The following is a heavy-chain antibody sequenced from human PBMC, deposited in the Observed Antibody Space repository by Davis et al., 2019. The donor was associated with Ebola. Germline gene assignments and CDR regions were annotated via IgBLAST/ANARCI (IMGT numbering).Heavy chain of an antibody. Sequence: GESLKISCAASGFTFSSYGMHWVRQAPGKGLEWVALISYNGSNKEYADSVKGRFTVSRDNSKSTRYLQMNSLRAEDTAVYYCARDFGGGTFGRYFDYWGQGTLVTVSS. CDR1: GFTFSSYG. J-gene: IGHJ4*02. CDR3: ARDFGGGTFGRYFDY. CDR2: ISYNGSNK. D-gene: IGHD3-10*01. V-gene: IGHV3-30*03.